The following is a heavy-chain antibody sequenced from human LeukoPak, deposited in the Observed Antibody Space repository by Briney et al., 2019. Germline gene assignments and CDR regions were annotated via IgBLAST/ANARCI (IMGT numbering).Heavy chain of an antibody. Sequence: GRSLRLSCAASGFTFTTFGIHWVRQAPGKGLEWVAAISPDGNLEYYTDSAKGRFTISRDNSKNMIYLQMSSLRGEDSAQYYCAKINNNDDYWGQGTLVTVSS. CDR3: AKINNNDDY. V-gene: IGHV3-30*18. CDR2: ISPDGNLE. D-gene: IGHD1/OR15-1a*01. J-gene: IGHJ4*02. CDR1: GFTFTTFG.